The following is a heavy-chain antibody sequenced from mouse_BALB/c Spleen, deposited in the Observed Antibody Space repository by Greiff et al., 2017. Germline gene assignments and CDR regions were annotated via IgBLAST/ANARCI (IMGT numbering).Heavy chain of an antibody. CDR3: ARDYYGSSYNYFDY. D-gene: IGHD1-1*01. CDR2: ISDGGSYT. CDR1: GFTFSDYY. V-gene: IGHV5-4*02. J-gene: IGHJ2*01. Sequence: EVQRVESGGGLVKPGGSLKLSCAASGFTFSDYYMYWVRQTPEKRLEWVATISDGGSYTYYPDSVKGRFTISRDNAKNNLYLQMSSLKSEDTAMYYCARDYYGSSYNYFDYWGQGTTLTVSS.